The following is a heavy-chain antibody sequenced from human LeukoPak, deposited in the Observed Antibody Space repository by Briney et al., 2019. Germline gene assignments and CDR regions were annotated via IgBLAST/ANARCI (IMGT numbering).Heavy chain of an antibody. CDR2: IGGGDVEI. Sequence: GGSLRLSCAMSGFTFTNNAMTWVRQAPGKGLEWVSTIGGGDVEIHYADSVKGRFTISRDNAKNTLYLQMNSLRAEDTAVYYCARLDILTGNYYYFNFWGQGTLVTVSS. J-gene: IGHJ4*02. V-gene: IGHV3-23*01. CDR3: ARLDILTGNYYYFNF. CDR1: GFTFTNNA. D-gene: IGHD3-9*01.